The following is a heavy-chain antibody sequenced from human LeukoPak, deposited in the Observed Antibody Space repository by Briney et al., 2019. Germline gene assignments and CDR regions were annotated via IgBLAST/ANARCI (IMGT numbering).Heavy chain of an antibody. V-gene: IGHV5-51*01. Sequence: GESLQISCKGSGYSFTSYWIAWVRQIPGNGLERMGIINPGDSDTRYSPSFQSQVTISAAKSISTAYLQSSSLKASDTAMYYCARSYDSWSGYLDYWGQGTLVTVSS. D-gene: IGHD3-3*01. CDR2: INPGDSDT. J-gene: IGHJ4*02. CDR1: GYSFTSYW. CDR3: ARSYDSWSGYLDY.